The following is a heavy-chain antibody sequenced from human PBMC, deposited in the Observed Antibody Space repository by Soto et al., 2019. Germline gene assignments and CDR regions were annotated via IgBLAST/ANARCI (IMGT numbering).Heavy chain of an antibody. J-gene: IGHJ5*02. CDR2: ISWNSGSI. CDR3: AKDIWGIAAAGGWFDP. V-gene: IGHV3-9*01. D-gene: IGHD6-13*01. Sequence: EVQLVESGGGLVQPGRSLRLSCAASGFTFDDYAMHWVRQAPGKGLEWVSGISWNSGSIGYADSVKGRFTISRDNAKNSLYLQMNSLRAEDTATYYFAKDIWGIAAAGGWFDPWVQGTLVTVTS. CDR1: GFTFDDYA.